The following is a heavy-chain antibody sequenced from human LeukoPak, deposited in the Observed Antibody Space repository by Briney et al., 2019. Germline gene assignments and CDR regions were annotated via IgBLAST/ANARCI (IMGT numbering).Heavy chain of an antibody. Sequence: GGSLRLSCAVSGITLSNYGMSWVRQAPGKGQELDAGLSVSGGGTNYADSVQGRFTISRDNPRNTLYLQMTSLGAEETAVYFCAKRGVVIRVFLVGFHKEAYYFDSWGQGALVTVSS. V-gene: IGHV3-23*01. D-gene: IGHD3-10*01. CDR1: GITLSNYG. CDR3: AKRGVVIRVFLVGFHKEAYYFDS. CDR2: LSVSGGGT. J-gene: IGHJ4*02.